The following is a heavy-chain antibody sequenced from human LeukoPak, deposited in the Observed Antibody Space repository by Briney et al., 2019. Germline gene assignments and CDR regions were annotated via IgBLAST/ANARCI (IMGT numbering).Heavy chain of an antibody. J-gene: IGHJ4*02. CDR1: GFTFDDYA. CDR2: ISWNSGSI. V-gene: IGHV3-9*01. CDR3: ARDAPAAAGTAH. D-gene: IGHD6-13*01. Sequence: SGGSLRLSCAASGFTFDDYAMHWVRQAPGKGLEWVSGISWNSGSIGYADSVKGRFTISRDNAKNSLYLQMNSLRAEDTAVYYCARDAPAAAGTAHWGQGTLVTVSS.